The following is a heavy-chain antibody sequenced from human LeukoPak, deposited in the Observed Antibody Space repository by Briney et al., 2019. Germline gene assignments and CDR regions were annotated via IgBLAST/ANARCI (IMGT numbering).Heavy chain of an antibody. CDR1: GYSISSGYY. CDR2: IYHSGST. J-gene: IGHJ4*02. D-gene: IGHD3-22*01. V-gene: IGHV4-38-2*02. Sequence: SETLSLTCAVSGYSISSGYYWGWIRQPPGRGVEWIGSIYHSGSTYYNPSLKSRVTISVDTSKNQFSLKLSSVTAADTAVYYCAREGTHNDYYDSSGYYYARDYWGQGTLVTVSS. CDR3: AREGTHNDYYDSSGYYYARDY.